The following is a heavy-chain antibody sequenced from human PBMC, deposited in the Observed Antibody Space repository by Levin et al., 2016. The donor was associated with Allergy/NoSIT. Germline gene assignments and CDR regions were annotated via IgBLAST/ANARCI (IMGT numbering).Heavy chain of an antibody. CDR2: IYYSGST. J-gene: IGHJ6*03. V-gene: IGHV4-59*13. Sequence: GSLRLSCTVSGGSISSYYWSWIRQPPGKGLEWIGYIYYSGSTNYNPSLKSRVTISVDTSKNQFSLKLSSVTAADTAVYYCARDLYCSSTSCYYMDVWGKGTTVTVSS. CDR3: ARDLYCSSTSCYYMDV. CDR1: GGSISSYY. D-gene: IGHD2-2*01.